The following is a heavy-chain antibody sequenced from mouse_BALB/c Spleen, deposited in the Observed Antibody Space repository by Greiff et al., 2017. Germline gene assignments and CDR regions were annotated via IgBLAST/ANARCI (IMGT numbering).Heavy chain of an antibody. CDR1: GFTFSSYG. V-gene: IGHV5-6-3*01. Sequence: EVKVVESGGGLVQPGGSLKLSCAASGFTFSSYGMSWVRQTPDKRLELVATINSNGGSTYYPDSVKGRFTISRDNAKNTLYLQMSSLKSEDTAMYYCAEGTGSFDYWGQGTTLTVSS. CDR2: INSNGGST. J-gene: IGHJ2*01. CDR3: AEGTGSFDY. D-gene: IGHD4-1*01.